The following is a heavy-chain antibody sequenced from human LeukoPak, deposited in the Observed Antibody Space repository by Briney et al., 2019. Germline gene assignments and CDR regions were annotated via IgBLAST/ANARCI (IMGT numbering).Heavy chain of an antibody. CDR1: EFTFSSYR. J-gene: IGHJ4*02. D-gene: IGHD1-26*01. V-gene: IGHV3-21*01. CDR2: ISRSSSDI. Sequence: GGSLRLSCVVSEFTFSSYRMNWVRQAPGKGLEWVSSISRSSSDISYADSVKGRFTISRDNARNSLYLQMNSLRVEDTAVYYCARELNSGSYSDYWGQGTLVTVSS. CDR3: ARELNSGSYSDY.